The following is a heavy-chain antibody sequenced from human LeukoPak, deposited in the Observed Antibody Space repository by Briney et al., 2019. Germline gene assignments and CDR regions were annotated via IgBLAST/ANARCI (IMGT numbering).Heavy chain of an antibody. CDR1: GFTFSSYA. V-gene: IGHV3-23*01. J-gene: IGHJ4*02. Sequence: LGGSLRLSCAASGFTFSSYAMSWVRQSTGKGLEWVSSTSGDGGATCYSNSVKGRFTISRDNSRNTLYLQMNSLRAEDTAVYYCARDRPNYYGSNGHYYRRDGDYWGQGTLVTVSS. CDR2: TSGDGGAT. D-gene: IGHD3-22*01. CDR3: ARDRPNYYGSNGHYYRRDGDY.